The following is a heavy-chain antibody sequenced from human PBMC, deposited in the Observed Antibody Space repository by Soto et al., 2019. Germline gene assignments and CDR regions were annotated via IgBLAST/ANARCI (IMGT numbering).Heavy chain of an antibody. J-gene: IGHJ4*02. CDR3: ARGYTQSTVTPIRY. CDR2: ISAYNGNT. CDR1: GYTFSSYG. D-gene: IGHD4-17*01. V-gene: IGHV1-18*01. Sequence: ASVKVSCKASGYTFSSYGITWVRQAPGQGLEWMGWISAYNGNTNYAQKLQGRLTMTTDTSTSAAYMELRSLRSDDTAVYYCARGYTQSTVTPIRYWGQGTLVTVSS.